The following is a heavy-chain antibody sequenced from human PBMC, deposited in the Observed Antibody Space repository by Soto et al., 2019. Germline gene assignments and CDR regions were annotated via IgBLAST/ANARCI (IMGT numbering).Heavy chain of an antibody. CDR1: GGTFSSYA. Sequence: QVQLVQSGAEVKKPGSLVKVSCKASGGTFSSYAISWVRQAPGQGLEWMGGIIPIFGTANYAQKFQGRVTITADESTSTAYMELSSLRSEDTAVYYCARVGPYYYGSGSTYGMDVWGQGTTVTVSS. CDR2: IIPIFGTA. D-gene: IGHD3-10*01. J-gene: IGHJ6*02. CDR3: ARVGPYYYGSGSTYGMDV. V-gene: IGHV1-69*01.